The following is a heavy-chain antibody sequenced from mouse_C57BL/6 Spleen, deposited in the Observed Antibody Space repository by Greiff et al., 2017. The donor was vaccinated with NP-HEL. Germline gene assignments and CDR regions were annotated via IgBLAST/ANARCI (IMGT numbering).Heavy chain of an antibody. CDR2: IHPNSGST. D-gene: IGHD1-1*01. CDR1: GYTFTSYW. CDR3: ARERHYYGSARDFDV. J-gene: IGHJ1*03. V-gene: IGHV1-64*01. Sequence: VQLQQPGAELVKPGASVKLSCKASGYTFTSYWMHWVKQRPGQGLEWIGMIHPNSGSTNYNEKFKSKATLTVDKSSSTAYMQLSSLTSEDSAVYYCARERHYYGSARDFDVWGTGTTVTVSS.